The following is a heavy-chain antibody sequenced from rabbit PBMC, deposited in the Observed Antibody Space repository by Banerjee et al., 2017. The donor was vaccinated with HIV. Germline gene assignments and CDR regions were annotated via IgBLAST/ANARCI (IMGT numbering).Heavy chain of an antibody. J-gene: IGHJ4*01. CDR2: IYAASSGST. CDR3: ARDLGGSSDL. Sequence: QSLEESGGDLVKPGASLTLTCTASGFTLSSYWMSWVRQAPGKGLEWIGTIYAASSGSTYYASWAEGRFTISKTSWTTVTLQMTSLTAADTTTYFCARDLGGSSDLWGQGTLVTVS. V-gene: IGHV1S40*01. D-gene: IGHD8-1*01. CDR1: GFTLSSYW.